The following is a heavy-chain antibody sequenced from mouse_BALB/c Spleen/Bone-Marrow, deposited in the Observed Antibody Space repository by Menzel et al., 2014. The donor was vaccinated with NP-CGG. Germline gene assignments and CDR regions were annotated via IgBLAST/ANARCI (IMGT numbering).Heavy chain of an antibody. CDR1: RYTFTSYY. CDR3: TRRLGRFYFDY. V-gene: IGHV1-53*01. J-gene: IGHJ2*01. CDR2: INPSNGGT. Sequence: VLLVESAPELVQPGASVKLSCKASRYTFTSYYMHWMKQRPGQGPEWIGKINPSNGGTDFNEKFKSKTTLTVDRSSNTAYMQLSSLTSDDSSVYYCTRRLGRFYFDYWGQGTTLTVSS. D-gene: IGHD4-1*01.